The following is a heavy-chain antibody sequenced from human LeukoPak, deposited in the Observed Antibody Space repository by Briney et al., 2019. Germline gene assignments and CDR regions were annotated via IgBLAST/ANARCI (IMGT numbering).Heavy chain of an antibody. CDR1: GFTFSSYA. CDR3: ARDDGSGGPFDY. CDR2: IYSGGST. D-gene: IGHD6-19*01. V-gene: IGHV3-66*01. J-gene: IGHJ4*02. Sequence: GGSLRLSCAASGFTFSSYAMSWVRQAPGKGLEWVSIIYSGGSTYHADSVKGRFTISRDRSKNTLYLQMNSLRPEDTAVYYCARDDGSGGPFDYWGQGTLVTVSS.